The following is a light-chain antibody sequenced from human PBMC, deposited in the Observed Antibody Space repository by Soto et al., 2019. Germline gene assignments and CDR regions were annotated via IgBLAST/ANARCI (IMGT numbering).Light chain of an antibody. CDR1: SSDVGGYNY. Sequence: QSALTQPASVSGSPGQSITISCTGTSSDVGGYNYVSWYQQHPDKAPKLIIYEVSNRPSGVSNRFSGSKSGNTAPLTISGLQAEDDADYCSSSSTSSSTLVFGGGTKLTVL. CDR3: SSSTSSSTLV. CDR2: EVS. V-gene: IGLV2-14*01. J-gene: IGLJ2*01.